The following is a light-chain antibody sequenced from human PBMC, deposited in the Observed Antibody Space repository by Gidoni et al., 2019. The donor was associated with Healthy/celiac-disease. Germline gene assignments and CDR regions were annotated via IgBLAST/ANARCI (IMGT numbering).Light chain of an antibody. V-gene: IGLV3-25*03. CDR1: ALPKQY. CDR3: QSADSSGTYVV. J-gene: IGLJ2*01. Sequence: SYELTQPPSVSVSPGQTARITCSGDALPKQYAYWYQQKPGQAPVLVIYKARERPSGIPERFSGSSSGTTVMLTISGVQAEDEADYYCQSADSSGTYVVFGGGTKLTVL. CDR2: KAR.